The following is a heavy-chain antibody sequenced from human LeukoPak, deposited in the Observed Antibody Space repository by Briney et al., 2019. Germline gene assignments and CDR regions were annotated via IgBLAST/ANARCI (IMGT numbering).Heavy chain of an antibody. D-gene: IGHD3-10*01. CDR3: ARDLEEYQNFGEMGF. V-gene: IGHV3-53*01. CDR2: LYSGGNT. J-gene: IGHJ4*02. Sequence: GGSLRLSCVVSGFTVSSNYMSWVRQAPGKGLEWVSVLYSGGNTYHADSVKGRFTISRDNSKNTLYLQMNSLRAEDTAVYYCARDLEEYQNFGEMGFWGQGILVTVSA. CDR1: GFTVSSNY.